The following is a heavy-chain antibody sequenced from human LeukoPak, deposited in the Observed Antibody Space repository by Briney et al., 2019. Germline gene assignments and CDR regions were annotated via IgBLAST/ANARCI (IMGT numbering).Heavy chain of an antibody. D-gene: IGHD3-16*01. Sequence: GGSLRLSCEASGFTFNKYGMHWVRQPPGKGLEWITVVTHDGSLAFYADSVKGRLTISRDNSKNTVFLQMDSLRADDTAVYLCAKDRSLVARVGFFDPWGPGNLVTVSS. CDR1: GFTFNKYG. CDR3: AKDRSLVARVGFFDP. CDR2: VTHDGSLA. V-gene: IGHV3-30*18. J-gene: IGHJ4*03.